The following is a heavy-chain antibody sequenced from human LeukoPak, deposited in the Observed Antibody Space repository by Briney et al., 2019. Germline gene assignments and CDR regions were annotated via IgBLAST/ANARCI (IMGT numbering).Heavy chain of an antibody. Sequence: ASVKVSCKVSGYTLTELSMHWVRQAPGKGLEWMGGFDPEDGETIYAQKFQGRVTMTEDTSTDTAYMELSSLRSEDTAVYYCAKDLHKTASFGVVITRNYYYYMDVWGKGTTVTVSS. CDR1: GYTLTELS. J-gene: IGHJ6*03. V-gene: IGHV1-24*01. CDR3: AKDLHKTASFGVVITRNYYYYMDV. CDR2: FDPEDGET. D-gene: IGHD3-3*01.